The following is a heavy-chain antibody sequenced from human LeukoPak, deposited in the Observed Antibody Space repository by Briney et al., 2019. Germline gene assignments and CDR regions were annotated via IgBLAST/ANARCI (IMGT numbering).Heavy chain of an antibody. V-gene: IGHV3-23*01. CDR2: ISGSGGST. Sequence: GSLRLSCAASGFTFSSYAMSWVRKAPGKGLEWVSAISGSGGSTYYADSVKGRFTISRDNSKNTLYLQMNSLRAEDTAVYYCAKGPYYYYGMDVWGQGTTVTVSS. CDR3: AKGPYYYYGMDV. J-gene: IGHJ6*02. CDR1: GFTFSSYA.